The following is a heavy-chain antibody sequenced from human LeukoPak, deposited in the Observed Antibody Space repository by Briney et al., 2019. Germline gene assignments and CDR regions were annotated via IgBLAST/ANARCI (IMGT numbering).Heavy chain of an antibody. J-gene: IGHJ4*02. CDR3: ARGLITFRTGYYYDSSGYYGYFDY. V-gene: IGHV4-34*01. Sequence: SETLSLTCAVYGGSFSGYYWSWIRQPLGKGLEWIGEINHSGSTNYNPSLKSRVTISVDTSKNQFSLKLSSVTAADTAVYYCARGLITFRTGYYYDSSGYYGYFDYWGQGTLVTVSS. D-gene: IGHD3-22*01. CDR2: INHSGST. CDR1: GGSFSGYY.